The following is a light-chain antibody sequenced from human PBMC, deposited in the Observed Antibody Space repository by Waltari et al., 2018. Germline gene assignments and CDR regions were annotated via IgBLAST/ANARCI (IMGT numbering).Light chain of an antibody. CDR3: QQLNSYPLT. J-gene: IGKJ4*01. Sequence: DIQMTQSPATLSASVGDRVTISCRASQSISSWWAWYQQKPGKAPKIMIFKASFLESRVPYRFSGSGSGTEFSLPISSLQPEDFATYYCQQLNSYPLTFGGGTKVEIK. CDR2: KAS. V-gene: IGKV1-5*03. CDR1: QSISSW.